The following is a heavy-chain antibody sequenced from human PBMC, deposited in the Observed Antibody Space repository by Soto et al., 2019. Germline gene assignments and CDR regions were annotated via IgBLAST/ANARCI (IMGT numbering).Heavy chain of an antibody. J-gene: IGHJ4*02. V-gene: IGHV4-59*01. D-gene: IGHD6-19*01. CDR3: ARGYNGGWYLNDY. CDR2: IYYSGST. CDR1: GGSISSYY. Sequence: SETLFLTCTVSGGSISSYYWSWIRQPPGKGLEWIGYIYYSGSTNYNPSLKSRVAISVDTSKNQFSLKLRSVTAADTAIYYCARGYNGGWYLNDYWGQGTLVTVSS.